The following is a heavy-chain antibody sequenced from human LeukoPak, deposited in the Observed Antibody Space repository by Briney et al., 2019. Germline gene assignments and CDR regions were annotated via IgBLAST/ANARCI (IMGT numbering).Heavy chain of an antibody. CDR3: ARTRAGDFWSGYYGIDY. CDR1: GYTFKSYV. CDR2: INTYNGNT. Sequence: ASVKVSXKASGYTFKSYVISWVRQAPGQGLEWMGWINTYNGNTNYAQKLQGRVTMATDTSTSTAYMELRSLRSDDRAMYYCARTRAGDFWSGYYGIDYWGQGTLVTVSS. D-gene: IGHD3-3*01. V-gene: IGHV1-18*01. J-gene: IGHJ4*02.